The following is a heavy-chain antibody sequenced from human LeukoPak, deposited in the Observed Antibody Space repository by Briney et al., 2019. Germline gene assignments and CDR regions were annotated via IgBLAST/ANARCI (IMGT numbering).Heavy chain of an antibody. D-gene: IGHD5-12*01. CDR1: GFTFSSYG. V-gene: IGHV3-23*01. Sequence: PGGSLRLSCAASGFTFSSYGMSWVRQAPGKGLEWVSAISGSGGSTYYADSVKGRFTISRDNSKNTLYLQMNSLRAEDTAVYYCAKERGLGLVATRYYYYYYMDVWGKETTVTISS. CDR2: ISGSGGST. CDR3: AKERGLGLVATRYYYYYYMDV. J-gene: IGHJ6*03.